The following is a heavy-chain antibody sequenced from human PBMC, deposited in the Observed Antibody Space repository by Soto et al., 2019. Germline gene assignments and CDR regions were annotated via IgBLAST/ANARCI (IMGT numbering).Heavy chain of an antibody. D-gene: IGHD2-2*01. CDR3: ARAIGYCSSTSCPQHYYYYGMDV. CDR2: ISYDGSDK. V-gene: IGHV3-30-3*01. J-gene: IGHJ6*02. Sequence: GGSLRLSCAASGFTFSSYTMQYAMHRVRQAPGKGLEWVAVISYDGSDKYHADSVKGRFTISRDNSKNTLSLQMNSLRAEDTAVYYCARAIGYCSSTSCPQHYYYYGMDVWGQGTTVTV. CDR1: GFTFSSYTMQYA.